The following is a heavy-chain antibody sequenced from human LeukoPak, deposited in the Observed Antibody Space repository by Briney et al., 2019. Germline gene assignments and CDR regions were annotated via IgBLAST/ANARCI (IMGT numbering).Heavy chain of an antibody. CDR1: GFSFSSYD. D-gene: IGHD3-3*01. CDR3: ARGQRNYDFWSGYPLYYYYYYMDV. CDR2: IGTAGDT. V-gene: IGHV3-13*01. J-gene: IGHJ6*03. Sequence: GGSLRLSCAASGFSFSSYDMHWVRQATGKGLEWVSAIGTAGDTYYPGSVKGRFTISRENAKNSLYLQMNSLRAGDTAVYYCARGQRNYDFWSGYPLYYYYYYMDVWGKGTTVTVSS.